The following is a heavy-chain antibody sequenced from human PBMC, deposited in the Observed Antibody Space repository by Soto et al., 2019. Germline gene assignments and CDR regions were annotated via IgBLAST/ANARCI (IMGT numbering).Heavy chain of an antibody. V-gene: IGHV5-51*01. CDR3: ARSHTVVTPGSSPPLFGY. CDR2: IYPGDSDT. Sequence: GESLKISCKGSGYSFTSYWIGWVRQMPGKGLEWMGIIYPGDSDTRYSPSFQGQVTISADKSISTAYLQWSSLKASDTAMYYCARSHTVVTPGSSPPLFGYWGQGTLVTVSS. CDR1: GYSFTSYW. J-gene: IGHJ4*02. D-gene: IGHD2-21*02.